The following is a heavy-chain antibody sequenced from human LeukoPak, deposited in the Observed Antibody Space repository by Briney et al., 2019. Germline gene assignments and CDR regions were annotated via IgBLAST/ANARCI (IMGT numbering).Heavy chain of an antibody. CDR2: IIPIFGTA. V-gene: IGHV1-69*06. J-gene: IGHJ6*03. Sequence: SVTVSCKASGGTFSSYAISWVRQAPGQGLEWMGGIIPIFGTANYAQKFRGRVTITADKSTSTAYMELSSLRSEDTAVYYCARTHHTAMVIEHSYYYYYMDVWGKGTTVTISS. D-gene: IGHD5-18*01. CDR1: GGTFSSYA. CDR3: ARTHHTAMVIEHSYYYYYMDV.